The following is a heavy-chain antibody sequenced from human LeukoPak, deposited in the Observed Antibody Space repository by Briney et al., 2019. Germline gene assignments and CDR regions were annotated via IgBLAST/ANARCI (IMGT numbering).Heavy chain of an antibody. Sequence: KGSGPTLVNPTQTLTLTCTFSGFSLGTGGVGVGWIRQPPGKALEWLGIIYWDDDKRYSPSLKSRLTITKDTSKNQVILTMTNMDPVDTATYYCAHRPYSSGWYFFDYWGQGTLVTVSS. CDR1: GFSLGTGGVG. CDR3: AHRPYSSGWYFFDY. V-gene: IGHV2-5*02. D-gene: IGHD6-19*01. CDR2: IYWDDDK. J-gene: IGHJ4*02.